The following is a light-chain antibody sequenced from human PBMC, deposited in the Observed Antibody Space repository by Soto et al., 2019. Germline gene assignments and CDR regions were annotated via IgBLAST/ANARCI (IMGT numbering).Light chain of an antibody. Sequence: ENVLTQSPGTLSLSPGERATLSCRASQSVTSNFLAWYQQKPSQAPRLLIYGASTRAAGVPDRFSGSGSGTDFTLTITRLEPEAFAVYYCQQYGRSPLLYTFGQGTKLGVK. CDR3: QQYGRSPLLYT. CDR2: GAS. CDR1: QSVTSNF. V-gene: IGKV3-20*01. J-gene: IGKJ2*01.